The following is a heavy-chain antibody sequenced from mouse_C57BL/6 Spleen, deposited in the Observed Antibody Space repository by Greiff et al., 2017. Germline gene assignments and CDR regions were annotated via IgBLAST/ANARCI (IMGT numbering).Heavy chain of an antibody. Sequence: VKLQESGPGLVQPSQSLSITCTVSGFSLTSSGVHWVRQSPGKGLEWLGVIWSGGSTDYNAAFISRLSISKDNSKSQVFFKMNSLQADDTAIYYCARNFYDGYYSYYAMDYWGQGTSVTVSS. CDR2: IWSGGST. CDR3: ARNFYDGYYSYYAMDY. J-gene: IGHJ4*01. CDR1: GFSLTSSG. V-gene: IGHV2-2*01. D-gene: IGHD2-3*01.